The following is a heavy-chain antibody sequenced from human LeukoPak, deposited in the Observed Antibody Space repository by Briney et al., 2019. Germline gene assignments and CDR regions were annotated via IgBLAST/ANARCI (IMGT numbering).Heavy chain of an antibody. D-gene: IGHD3-10*01. V-gene: IGHV3-33*01. J-gene: IGHJ6*02. CDR2: IWYDGSNK. CDR1: EFTFSSYG. Sequence: EGSLRLSCAASEFTFSSYGMHWVRQAPGKGLEWVAVIWYDGSNKYYADSVKGRFTISRDNSKNTLYLQMNSLRAEDTAVYYCARDRPRRGSGSSYYYYYGMDVWGQGTTVTVSS. CDR3: ARDRPRRGSGSSYYYYYGMDV.